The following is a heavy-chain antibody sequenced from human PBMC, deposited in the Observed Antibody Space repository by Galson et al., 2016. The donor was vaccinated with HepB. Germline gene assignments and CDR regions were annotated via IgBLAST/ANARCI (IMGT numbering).Heavy chain of an antibody. J-gene: IGHJ5*02. CDR2: FFYSGTTT. D-gene: IGHD1-26*01. CDR3: ARKHRSGSYYGGVSAFFDP. Sequence: SETLSLTCTVSSDSVRSDYWSWIRQPPGKGLEWIGYFFYSGTTTTYNPSLEGRATISVDPSKHQIFLELTSVTAADTAVYYCARKHRSGSYYGGVSAFFDPWGQGALVTVSS. CDR1: SDSVRSDY. V-gene: IGHV4-59*02.